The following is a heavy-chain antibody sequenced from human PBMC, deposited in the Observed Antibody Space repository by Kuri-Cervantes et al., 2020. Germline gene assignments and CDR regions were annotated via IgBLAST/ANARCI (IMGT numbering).Heavy chain of an antibody. Sequence: GGSLRLSCGISGFTFSNYAMSWVRQAPGKGLEWVAVISYDGSNKYYADSVKGRFTISRDNSKNTLYLQMNSLRAEDTAVYYCAKVSDYYGMDVWGQGTTVTVSS. CDR2: ISYDGSNK. CDR3: AKVSDYYGMDV. D-gene: IGHD5/OR15-5a*01. V-gene: IGHV3-30*18. J-gene: IGHJ6*02. CDR1: GFTFSNYA.